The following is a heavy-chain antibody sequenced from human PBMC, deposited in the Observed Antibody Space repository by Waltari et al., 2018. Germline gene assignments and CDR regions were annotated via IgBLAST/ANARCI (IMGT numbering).Heavy chain of an antibody. V-gene: IGHV4-34*01. J-gene: IGHJ3*02. CDR1: GGSFSGYY. D-gene: IGHD3-22*01. CDR3: ARALYYDKAFDI. Sequence: QVQLQQWGAGLLKPSETLSLTCAVYGGSFSGYYVSWLRQPPGKGLEWIGEINHSGSTNYNPSLKSRVTISVDTSKNQFSLKLSSVTAADTAVYYCARALYYDKAFDIWGQGTMVTVSS. CDR2: INHSGST.